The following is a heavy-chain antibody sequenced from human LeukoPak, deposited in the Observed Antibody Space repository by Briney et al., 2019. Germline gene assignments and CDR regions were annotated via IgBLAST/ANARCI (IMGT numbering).Heavy chain of an antibody. Sequence: PSETLSLTCAVYGGSFSGYYWSWIRQPPGKGLEWIGEINHSGSTNYNPSLKSRVTISVDTSKNQFSLKLSSVTAADTAVYYCARVSVNDYVWGSYRYRYSDYWGQGTLVTVSS. D-gene: IGHD3-16*02. CDR3: ARVSVNDYVWGSYRYRYSDY. J-gene: IGHJ4*02. V-gene: IGHV4-34*01. CDR2: INHSGST. CDR1: GGSFSGYY.